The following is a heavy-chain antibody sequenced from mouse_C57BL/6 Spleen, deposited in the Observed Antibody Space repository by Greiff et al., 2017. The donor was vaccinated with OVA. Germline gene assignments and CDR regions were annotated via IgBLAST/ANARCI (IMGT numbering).Heavy chain of an antibody. J-gene: IGHJ4*01. CDR2: ISSGSSTI. D-gene: IGHD4-1*01. Sequence: EVQLVESGGGLVKPGGSLKLPCAASGFTFSDYGMHWVRQAPEKGLEWVAYISSGSSTIYYADTVKGRFTISRDNAKNTLFLQMTSLRSEDTAMYYCAREGRLTGAMDYWGQGTSVTVSS. V-gene: IGHV5-17*01. CDR3: AREGRLTGAMDY. CDR1: GFTFSDYG.